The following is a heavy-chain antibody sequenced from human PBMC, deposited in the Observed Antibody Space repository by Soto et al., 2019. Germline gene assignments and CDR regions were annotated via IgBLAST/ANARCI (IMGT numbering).Heavy chain of an antibody. CDR2: IIPIFGTA. V-gene: IGHV1-69*06. CDR1: GGTFSSYA. D-gene: IGHD3-16*01. J-gene: IGHJ4*02. CDR3: VEGLRLGELSR. Sequence: SVKVSCKASGGTFSSYAISWVRQAPGQGLEWMGGIIPIFGTANYAQRFQGRVTITADRSTGIGYMELSSLTTEDTAVYYCVEGLRLGELSRWGQGTKVTAPQ.